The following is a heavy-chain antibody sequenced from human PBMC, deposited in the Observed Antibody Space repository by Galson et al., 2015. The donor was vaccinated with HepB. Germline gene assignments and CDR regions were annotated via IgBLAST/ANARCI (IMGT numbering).Heavy chain of an antibody. V-gene: IGHV3-7*03. J-gene: IGHJ3*02. CDR2: IKQDGSGK. Sequence: SLRLSCAASGFTFSSYWMSWVRQAPGKGLEWVANIKQDGSGKYYVDSVKGRFTISRDNAKNSLYLQMNSLRAEDTAVYYCARPPYYDSSGYNAFDIWGQGTMVTVSS. CDR1: GFTFSSYW. D-gene: IGHD3-22*01. CDR3: ARPPYYDSSGYNAFDI.